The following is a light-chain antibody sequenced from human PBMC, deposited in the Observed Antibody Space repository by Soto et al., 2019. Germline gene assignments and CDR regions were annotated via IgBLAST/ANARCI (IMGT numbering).Light chain of an antibody. Sequence: SYALAQPPSVPVSPGQTARITCSGDALPKQYAYWYQQKPGQAPVVVIYKDNGRPSGIPERFSGSSSGTTVTLTISGVQAEDEAYYYCQSSDSSGRYPYVFGTGTKV. CDR1: ALPKQY. V-gene: IGLV3-25*02. CDR3: QSSDSSGRYPYV. J-gene: IGLJ1*01. CDR2: KDN.